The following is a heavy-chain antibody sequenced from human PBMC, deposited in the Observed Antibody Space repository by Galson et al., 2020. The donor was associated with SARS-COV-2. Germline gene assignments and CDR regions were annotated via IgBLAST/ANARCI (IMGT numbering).Heavy chain of an antibody. D-gene: IGHD4-17*01. CDR3: ARQVDYGGNSGGVDY. V-gene: IGHV5-51*01. J-gene: IGHJ4*02. CDR1: GYSLTSYW. Sequence: KIGESPKISCNGPGYSLTSYWNGRVRQMPGKGLEVIGINYPGDSDTRYSPSFQGQVTISADKSISTAYLQWSSLKASDTAMYYCARQVDYGGNSGGVDYWGQGTLVTVSS. CDR2: NYPGDSDT.